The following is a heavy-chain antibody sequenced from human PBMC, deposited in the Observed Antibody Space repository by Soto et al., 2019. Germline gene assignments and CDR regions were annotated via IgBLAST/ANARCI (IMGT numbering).Heavy chain of an antibody. CDR3: AARVIVVAPPGEHDY. CDR1: GFTFTSSA. J-gene: IGHJ4*02. CDR2: IVVGSGNP. Sequence: SVKVSCNASGFTFTSSAVPWVRQARGHRLEWVGWIVVGSGNPNYAQKFQERVTITRDMSTSTAYMELSSLRSEDTAVYYCAARVIVVAPPGEHDYWGQVIRDTASS. V-gene: IGHV1-58*01. D-gene: IGHD1-26*01.